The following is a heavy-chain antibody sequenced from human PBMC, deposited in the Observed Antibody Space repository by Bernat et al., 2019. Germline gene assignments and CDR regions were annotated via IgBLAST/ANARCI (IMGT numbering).Heavy chain of an antibody. CDR3: ARSPDDYGDYVLKDNWFDP. J-gene: IGHJ5*02. CDR1: GYTFTSYY. D-gene: IGHD4-17*01. Sequence: QVQLVQSGAEVKKPGASVKVSCKASGYTFTSYYMHWVRQAPGQGLEWMGIINPSGGSTSYAQKFQGRVTMTRDTFTSTVYMELSSLRSEDTAVYYCARSPDDYGDYVLKDNWFDPWGQGTLVTVSS. CDR2: INPSGGST. V-gene: IGHV1-46*01.